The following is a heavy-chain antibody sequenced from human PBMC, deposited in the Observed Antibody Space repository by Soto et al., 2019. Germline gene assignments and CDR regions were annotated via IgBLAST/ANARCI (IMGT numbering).Heavy chain of an antibody. CDR3: AKSVPDPACRGGGCHRTFDY. CDR1: GFTLGAYV. CDR2: ISADGRDL. V-gene: IGHV3-30*18. J-gene: IGHJ4*02. Sequence: GGSLRLSCTASGFTLGAYVMHWVRQAQGKGPEWVAAISADGRDLFYAASVEGRFTISRDNSKNTLFLQMNSLTSEDTSVYSCAKSVPDPACRGGGCHRTFDYWGQGTLVTV. D-gene: IGHD2-15*01.